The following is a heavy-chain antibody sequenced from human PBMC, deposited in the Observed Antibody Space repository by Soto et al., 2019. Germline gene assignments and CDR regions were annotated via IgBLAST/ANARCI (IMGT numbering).Heavy chain of an antibody. CDR1: GFTFSSYA. CDR2: ISGSGGST. D-gene: IGHD6-19*01. V-gene: IGHV3-23*01. Sequence: EVQLLESGGGLVQPGGSLRLSCAASGFTFSSYAMSWVRQAPGKGLEWVSAISGSGGSTYYADSVKGRFTISRDNSKHTLYLQMNSLRAEDTAVYYCGKAPPGYSSGWHRYYFDYWGQGTLVTVSS. J-gene: IGHJ4*02. CDR3: GKAPPGYSSGWHRYYFDY.